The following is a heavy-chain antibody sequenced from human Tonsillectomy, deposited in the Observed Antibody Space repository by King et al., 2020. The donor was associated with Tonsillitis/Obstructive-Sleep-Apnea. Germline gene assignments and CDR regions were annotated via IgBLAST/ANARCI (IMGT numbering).Heavy chain of an antibody. CDR2: IDWDDDK. Sequence: VTLKESGPALVKPTQTLTLTCTFSGFSLSTSGMCVSWIRQPPGKALEWLARIDWDDDKYYSTSLKTRLTISKDTSKNQVVLTMTNMDPVDTATYYCARIQPEWLRLGLGAFDIWGQGTMVTVSS. CDR3: ARIQPEWLRLGLGAFDI. V-gene: IGHV2-70*11. J-gene: IGHJ3*02. CDR1: GFSLSTSGMC. D-gene: IGHD5-12*01.